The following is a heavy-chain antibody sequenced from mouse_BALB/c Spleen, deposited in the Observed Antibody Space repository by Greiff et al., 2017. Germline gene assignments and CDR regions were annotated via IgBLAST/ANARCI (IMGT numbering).Heavy chain of an antibody. CDR1: GFNIKDTY. V-gene: IGHV14-3*02. D-gene: IGHD1-1*01. CDR2: IDPANGNT. CDR3: ARSTTPSY. J-gene: IGHJ3*01. Sequence: EVQRVESGAELVKPGASVKLSCTASGFNIKDTYMHWVKQRPEQGLEWIGRIDPANGNTKYDPKFQGKATITADTSSNTAYLQLSSLTSEDTAVYYCARSTTPSYWGQGTLVTVSA.